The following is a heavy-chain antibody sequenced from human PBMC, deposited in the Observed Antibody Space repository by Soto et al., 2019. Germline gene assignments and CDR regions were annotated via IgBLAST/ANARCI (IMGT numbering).Heavy chain of an antibody. CDR1: GYTFTSYG. V-gene: IGHV1-18*01. J-gene: IGHJ4*02. D-gene: IGHD4-17*01. Sequence: GASVKVSCKASGYTFTSYGISWVRQAPGQGLEWMGWISAYNGNTNYAQKLQGRVTMTTNTSTSTAFMELTNLRSDDTAVYYCATTVIIPDLVDSWGQGTQVTVSS. CDR3: ATTVIIPDLVDS. CDR2: ISAYNGNT.